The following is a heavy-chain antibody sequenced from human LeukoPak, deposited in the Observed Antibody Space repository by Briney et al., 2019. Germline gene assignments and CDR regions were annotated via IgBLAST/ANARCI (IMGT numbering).Heavy chain of an antibody. CDR2: IYYSGST. Sequence: SETLSLTCAVYGGSFSGYYWGWIRQPPGKGLEWIGSIYYSGSTYYNPSLKSRVTISVDTSKNQFSLKLSSVTAADTAVYYCARGIVPFCSGGSCPEGGWFDPWGQGTLVTVSS. V-gene: IGHV4-34*01. CDR3: ARGIVPFCSGGSCPEGGWFDP. CDR1: GGSFSGYY. D-gene: IGHD2-15*01. J-gene: IGHJ5*02.